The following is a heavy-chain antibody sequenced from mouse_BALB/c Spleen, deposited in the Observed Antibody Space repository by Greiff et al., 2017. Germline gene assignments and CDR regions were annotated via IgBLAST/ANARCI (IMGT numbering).Heavy chain of an antibody. CDR1: GFTFSDYY. J-gene: IGHJ4*01. D-gene: IGHD2-4*01. V-gene: IGHV5-4*02. CDR2: ISDGGSYT. Sequence: DVKLVESGGGLVKPGGSLKLSCAASGFTFSDYYMYWVRQTPEKRLEWVATISDGGSYTYYPDSVKGRFTISRDNAKNNLYLQMSSLKSEDTAMYYCARGMITYYAMDYWGQGTSVTVS. CDR3: ARGMITYYAMDY.